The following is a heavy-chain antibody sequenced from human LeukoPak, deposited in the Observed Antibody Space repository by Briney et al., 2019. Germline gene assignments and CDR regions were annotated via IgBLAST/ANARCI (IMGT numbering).Heavy chain of an antibody. V-gene: IGHV3-64D*06. Sequence: GGSLRLSCAASGFTLTWHVMHWVRQAPGKALEYVSFIHHNGEMTSYAESVRGRFTVSRDNSKNTLFLELSSLRIDDTAVYYCVRDMSGKYSFDYWGQGTLVIVST. CDR3: VRDMSGKYSFDY. D-gene: IGHD1-26*01. CDR2: IHHNGEMT. CDR1: GFTLTWHV. J-gene: IGHJ4*02.